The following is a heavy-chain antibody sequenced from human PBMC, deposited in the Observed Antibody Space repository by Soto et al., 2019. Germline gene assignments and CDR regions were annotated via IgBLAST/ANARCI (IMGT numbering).Heavy chain of an antibody. CDR3: ARTMVRAAGYYYYYYMDV. V-gene: IGHV1-2*04. Sequence: QVQLVQSGAEVKKPGASVKVSCKASGYTFTGYYMHWVRQAPGQGLEWMGWINPNSGGTNYAQKFQGWVTMTRDTSFSTAYMELSRLRSDDTAVYYCARTMVRAAGYYYYYYMDVWGKGTTVTVSS. CDR1: GYTFTGYY. CDR2: INPNSGGT. D-gene: IGHD3-10*01. J-gene: IGHJ6*03.